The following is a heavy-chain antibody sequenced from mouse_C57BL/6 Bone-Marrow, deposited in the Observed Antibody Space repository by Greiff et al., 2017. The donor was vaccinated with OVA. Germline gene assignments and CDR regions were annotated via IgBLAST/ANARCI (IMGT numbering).Heavy chain of an antibody. J-gene: IGHJ2*01. Sequence: VQLQESGAELVRPGASVTLSCKASGYTFTDYEMHWVKQTPVHGLEWIGAIDPETGGTAYNQKFKGKAILTADKSSSTAYMELRSLTSEDSAVYYCTRYYYGSSYGYFGYWGQGTTLTVSS. V-gene: IGHV1-15*01. D-gene: IGHD1-1*01. CDR1: GYTFTDYE. CDR3: TRYYYGSSYGYFGY. CDR2: IDPETGGT.